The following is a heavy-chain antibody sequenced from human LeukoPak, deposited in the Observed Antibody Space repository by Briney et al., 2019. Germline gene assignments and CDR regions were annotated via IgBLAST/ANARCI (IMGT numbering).Heavy chain of an antibody. J-gene: IGHJ4*02. V-gene: IGHV3-23*01. Sequence: GGSLRLSCAVSGITLSNYGMSWVRQAPGKGLEWVAGISDSGGRTNYADSVKGRFTISRDNPKNTLYLQMNSLRAEDTAVYFYAKRGVVIRVILVGFHKEAYYFDSWGQGALVTVSS. CDR3: AKRGVVIRVILVGFHKEAYYFDS. CDR1: GITLSNYG. CDR2: ISDSGGRT. D-gene: IGHD3-22*01.